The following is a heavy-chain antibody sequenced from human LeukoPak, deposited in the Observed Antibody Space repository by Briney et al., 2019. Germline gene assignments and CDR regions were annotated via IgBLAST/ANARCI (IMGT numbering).Heavy chain of an antibody. CDR3: ARYRAVGAFDY. CDR2: INHSGST. D-gene: IGHD6-19*01. Sequence: SETLSLTCTVSGVSISSYYWSWIRQPPGKGLEWIGEINHSGSTNYNPSLKSRVTISVDTSKNQFSLKLSSVTAADTAVYYCARYRAVGAFDYWGQGTLVTVSS. J-gene: IGHJ4*02. CDR1: GVSISSYY. V-gene: IGHV4-34*01.